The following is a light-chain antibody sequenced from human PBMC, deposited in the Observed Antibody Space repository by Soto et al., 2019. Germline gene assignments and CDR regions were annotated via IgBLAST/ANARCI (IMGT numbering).Light chain of an antibody. Sequence: EIVMTQSPATLSVSPGGRATLSCRASQSISDTLAWYQQKPGQAPRLLIHGASTRATGFPGRFSGSGSGTDFTLTISSLHSEDFAVYYCQQYYDWPITFGQGTRLEI. CDR2: GAS. CDR1: QSISDT. CDR3: QQYYDWPIT. J-gene: IGKJ5*01. V-gene: IGKV3-15*01.